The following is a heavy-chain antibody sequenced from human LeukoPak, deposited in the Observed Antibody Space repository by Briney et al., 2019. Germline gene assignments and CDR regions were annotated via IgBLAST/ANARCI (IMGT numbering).Heavy chain of an antibody. J-gene: IGHJ4*02. CDR2: ISSSDGTI. CDR1: GFTFDDYG. Sequence: PGGSLRLSCAASGFTFDDYGMSWVRQAPGKGLEWLSYISSSDGTIYYADSVKGRFTISRDNAKNSLYLQMNSLRAEDTAVYCCARVTTLYFDYWGQGTLVTVSS. D-gene: IGHD1/OR15-1a*01. CDR3: ARVTTLYFDY. V-gene: IGHV3-48*03.